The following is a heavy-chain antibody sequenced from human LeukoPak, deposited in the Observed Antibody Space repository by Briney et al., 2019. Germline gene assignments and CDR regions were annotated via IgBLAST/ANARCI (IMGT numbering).Heavy chain of an antibody. CDR2: ISRDGSDK. CDR1: GFTLSDYA. J-gene: IGHJ4*02. D-gene: IGHD5-18*01. CDR3: AKGYHIYSYVVSFGHY. Sequence: GRPLRLSCEASGFTLSDYAMHWVRQAPGKGLEWVSFISRDGSDKNYADSVKGRFTISRDNSKNTLYLQISSLRAEDTAVYYCAKGYHIYSYVVSFGHYWGQGTLVTVSS. V-gene: IGHV3-30*18.